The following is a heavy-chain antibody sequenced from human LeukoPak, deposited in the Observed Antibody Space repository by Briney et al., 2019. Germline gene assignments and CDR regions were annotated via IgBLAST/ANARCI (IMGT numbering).Heavy chain of an antibody. J-gene: IGHJ3*02. CDR1: GFTFRSYS. CDR2: ISSSSSTI. D-gene: IGHD2-2*01. CDR3: ARVPRYCSSTSCPPDAFDI. Sequence: PGGSLRLSCAASGFTFRSYSMEWVRQAPGKGLEWVSYISSSSSTIYYAGSVKGRFTISRDNAKNSLYLQMNSLRAEDTAVYYCARVPRYCSSTSCPPDAFDIWGQGTMVTVSS. V-gene: IGHV3-48*01.